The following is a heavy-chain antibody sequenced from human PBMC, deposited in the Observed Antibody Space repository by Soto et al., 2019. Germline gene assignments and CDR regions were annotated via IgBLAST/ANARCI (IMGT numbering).Heavy chain of an antibody. CDR3: AREYSDRADWFDP. CDR2: IYYSGST. D-gene: IGHD2-15*01. CDR1: GGPISSYY. J-gene: IGHJ5*02. Sequence: PSXTLSLTCTVSGGPISSYYWSWIRQPPGKGLEWIGYIYYSGSTNYNPSLKSRVTISVDTSKNQFSLKLSSVTAADTAVYYCAREYSDRADWFDPWGQGTLVTVSS. V-gene: IGHV4-59*01.